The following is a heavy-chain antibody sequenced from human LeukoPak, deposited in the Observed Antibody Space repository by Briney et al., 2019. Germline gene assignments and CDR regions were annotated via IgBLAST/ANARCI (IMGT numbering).Heavy chain of an antibody. CDR1: GYTFINYD. CDR2: MNPNSGNT. Sequence: ASVKVSCKASGYTFINYDINWVRQATGQGLEWMGWMNPNSGNTGYAQKFQGRVTMTRNTSISTAYMELSSLRSEGTVVYYCAGGFLRGYNSDDGFYIWGPGTMVTVSS. J-gene: IGHJ3*02. V-gene: IGHV1-8*01. D-gene: IGHD5-24*01. CDR3: AGGFLRGYNSDDGFYI.